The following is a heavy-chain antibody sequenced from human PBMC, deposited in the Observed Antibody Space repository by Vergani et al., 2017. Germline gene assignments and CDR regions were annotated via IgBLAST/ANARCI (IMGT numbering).Heavy chain of an antibody. CDR1: GGSISSSSYY. CDR3: ARQETAMVPYYFDY. J-gene: IGHJ4*02. Sequence: QVRLQESGPGLVKPSETLSLTCTVSGGSISSSSYYWGWIRQPPGKGLEWIGSIYYSGSTYYNPSLKSRVTISVDTSKNQFSLKLSSVTAADTAVYYCARQETAMVPYYFDYWGQGTLVTVSS. V-gene: IGHV4-39*01. CDR2: IYYSGST. D-gene: IGHD5-18*01.